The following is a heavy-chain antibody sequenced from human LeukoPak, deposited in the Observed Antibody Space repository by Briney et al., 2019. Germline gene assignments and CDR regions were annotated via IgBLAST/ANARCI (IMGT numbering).Heavy chain of an antibody. CDR2: ISYSGTT. J-gene: IGHJ3*02. V-gene: IGHV4-39*07. CDR3: ARVQRGYSGYDKGYAFDI. D-gene: IGHD5-12*01. Sequence: SETLSLTCSVSGGSISSSSFYWGWIRQPPGKGLEWIGSISYSGTTYYKPSLRSRVTISVDTSKNQFSLKLSSVTAADTAVYYCARVQRGYSGYDKGYAFDIWGQGTMVTVSS. CDR1: GGSISSSSFY.